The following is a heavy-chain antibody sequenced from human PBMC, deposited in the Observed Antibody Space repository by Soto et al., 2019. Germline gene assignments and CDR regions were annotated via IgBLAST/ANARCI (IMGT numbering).Heavy chain of an antibody. Sequence: ASVKVSCKASGYTFTGYYMHWVRQAPGQGLEWMGWINPNSGGTNYAQKFQGRVTMTRDTSISTAYMELSRLRSDDTAVYYCARDRGHSSGWDPRYYYGMDVWGQGATVTVSS. CDR3: ARDRGHSSGWDPRYYYGMDV. CDR1: GYTFTGYY. V-gene: IGHV1-2*02. CDR2: INPNSGGT. D-gene: IGHD6-19*01. J-gene: IGHJ6*02.